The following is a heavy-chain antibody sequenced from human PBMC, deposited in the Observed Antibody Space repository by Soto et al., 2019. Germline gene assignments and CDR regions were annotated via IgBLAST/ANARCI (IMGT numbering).Heavy chain of an antibody. CDR1: GGSFTGYY. CDR3: ARGESVVVPATPPRYYSYYMDV. V-gene: IGHV4-34*01. D-gene: IGHD2-2*01. Sequence: QVQLQQWGAGLLKPSEPLSLTCAVHGGSFTGYYWSWIRQPPGKGLEWIGEVNHSGSTKYNPSLESRVTISVDTSKNQFSLRLTSVTVADTAVYYFARGESVVVPATPPRYYSYYMDVWGVGTTVAVSS. J-gene: IGHJ6*03. CDR2: VNHSGST.